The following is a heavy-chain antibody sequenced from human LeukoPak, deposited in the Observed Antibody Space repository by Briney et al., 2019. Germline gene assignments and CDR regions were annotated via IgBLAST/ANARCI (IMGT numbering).Heavy chain of an antibody. Sequence: GGSLRLSCAASGFTFSSYAMSWVRQAPGRGREWVSAISGSGGSTYYGDSVKGRFTISRDNSKNTLYLQMNSLRAEDTAVYYCAKDLLGNWYDSSGYYHTFDYWGQGTLVTVSS. CDR1: GFTFSSYA. CDR2: ISGSGGST. J-gene: IGHJ4*02. CDR3: AKDLLGNWYDSSGYYHTFDY. V-gene: IGHV3-23*01. D-gene: IGHD3-22*01.